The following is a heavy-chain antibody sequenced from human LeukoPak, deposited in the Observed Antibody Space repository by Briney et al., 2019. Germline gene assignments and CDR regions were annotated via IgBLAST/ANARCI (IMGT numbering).Heavy chain of an antibody. CDR1: GGTFSSYA. J-gene: IGHJ3*02. CDR3: ARDENGYNDAFDI. D-gene: IGHD5-12*01. V-gene: IGHV1-69*04. Sequence: SVKVSCKASGGTFSSYAISWVRQAPGQGLEWMGRIIPILGIASYAQKFQGRVTITADKSTSTAYMELSSLRSEDTAVYYCARDENGYNDAFDIWGQGTMVTVSS. CDR2: IIPILGIA.